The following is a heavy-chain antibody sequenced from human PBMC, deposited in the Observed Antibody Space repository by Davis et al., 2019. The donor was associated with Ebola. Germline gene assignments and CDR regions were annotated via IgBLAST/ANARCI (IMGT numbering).Heavy chain of an antibody. J-gene: IGHJ3*02. CDR1: GGSFSGYY. D-gene: IGHD3-22*01. CDR3: ASLNYYDSSGYYSFGAFDI. V-gene: IGHV4-59*01. Sequence: SETLSLTCTVYGGSFSGYYWSWIRQPPGKGLEWIGYIYYSGSTNYNPSLKSRVTISVDTSKNQFSLKLSSVTAADTAVYYCASLNYYDSSGYYSFGAFDIWGQGTMVTVSS. CDR2: IYYSGST.